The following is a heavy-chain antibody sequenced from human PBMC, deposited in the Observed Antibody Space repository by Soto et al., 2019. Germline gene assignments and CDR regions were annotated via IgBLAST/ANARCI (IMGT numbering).Heavy chain of an antibody. CDR2: IYHSGST. CDR1: GGSISSSNW. CDR3: ARDSVTLAVAGTRSDY. V-gene: IGHV4-4*02. Sequence: TLSLTCAVSGGSISSSNWWSWVRQPPGKGLEWIGEIYHSGSTNYNPSLKSRVTISVDNAKNSLYLQMNSLRAEDTAVYYCARDSVTLAVAGTRSDYWGRGTLVTVSS. J-gene: IGHJ4*02. D-gene: IGHD6-19*01.